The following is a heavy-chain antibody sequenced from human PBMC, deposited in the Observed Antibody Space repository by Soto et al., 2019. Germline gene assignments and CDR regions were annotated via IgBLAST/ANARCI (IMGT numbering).Heavy chain of an antibody. CDR1: GGTFSSYA. Sequence: QVQLVQSGAEVKKPGSSVKVSCKASGGTFSSYAISWVRQAPGQGLEWMGGIIPIFGTANYAQKFQGRVTITADESTRTAYMELSSLRSEDTAVYYCARDLDYYDSSGYYGRGDYGGQGTLVTVSS. J-gene: IGHJ4*02. CDR3: ARDLDYYDSSGYYGRGDY. V-gene: IGHV1-69*01. D-gene: IGHD3-22*01. CDR2: IIPIFGTA.